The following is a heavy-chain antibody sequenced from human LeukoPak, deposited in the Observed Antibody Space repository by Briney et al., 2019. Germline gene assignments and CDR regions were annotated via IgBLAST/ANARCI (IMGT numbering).Heavy chain of an antibody. CDR3: ARHSHYDFWSGYPNFDY. CDR2: IYYSGST. J-gene: IGHJ4*02. D-gene: IGHD3-3*01. CDR1: GGSISSYY. V-gene: IGHV4-59*08. Sequence: SETLSLTCTVSGGSISSYYWSWIRQPPGKGLEWIGYIYYSGSTNYNPSLKSRVTISVDTSKNQFSLKLSSVTAADTAVYYCARHSHYDFWSGYPNFDYCGQGTLVTVSS.